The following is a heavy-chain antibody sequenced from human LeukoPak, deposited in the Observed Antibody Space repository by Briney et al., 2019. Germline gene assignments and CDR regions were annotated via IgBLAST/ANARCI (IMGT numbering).Heavy chain of an antibody. V-gene: IGHV4-59*11. CDR3: ATIKRGSIYGYFDF. J-gene: IGHJ4*02. Sequence: PSETLSLTCTVSGGSISSHYWSWIRQPPGKGLEWIAYLLDSVSTKDNPSLQSRLTLSADTSKNQFSLRLSSVTAADTAVYYCATIKRGSIYGYFDFWGQGIKVTVSS. CDR2: LLDSVST. CDR1: GGSISSHY. D-gene: IGHD5-18*01.